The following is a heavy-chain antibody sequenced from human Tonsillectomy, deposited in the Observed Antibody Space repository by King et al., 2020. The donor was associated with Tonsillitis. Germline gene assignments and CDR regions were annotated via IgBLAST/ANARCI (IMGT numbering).Heavy chain of an antibody. CDR2: IIPILGIA. J-gene: IGHJ4*02. CDR1: GGTFSSYA. V-gene: IGHV1-69*09. Sequence: VQLVESGAEVKKPGSSVKVSCKASGGTFSSYAISWVRQAPGQGLEWMGRIIPILGIANYAQKFQGRVTITADKSTSTAYMELSSLRSEETAVDYCAGGTVVVTAGVLFRTMETDYWGQGTLVTVSS. D-gene: IGHD2-21*02. CDR3: AGGTVVVTAGVLFRTMETDY.